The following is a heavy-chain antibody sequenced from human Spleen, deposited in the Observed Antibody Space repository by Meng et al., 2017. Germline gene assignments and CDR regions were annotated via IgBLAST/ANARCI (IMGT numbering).Heavy chain of an antibody. CDR2: IIPIYGTT. J-gene: IGHJ4*02. Sequence: SVKVSCKASGGTFSNYAISWVRQAPGQGLEWMGGIIPIYGTTNYAQKFQGRVTMTGDTSISTAYMELSGLRSDDTAMYYCARDEDLSAAGKLFGDYWGQGTLVTVSS. V-gene: IGHV1-69*06. CDR1: GGTFSNYA. D-gene: IGHD6-13*01. CDR3: ARDEDLSAAGKLFGDY.